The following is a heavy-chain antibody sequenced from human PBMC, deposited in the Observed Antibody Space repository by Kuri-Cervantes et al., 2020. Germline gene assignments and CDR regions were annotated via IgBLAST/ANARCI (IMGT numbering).Heavy chain of an antibody. CDR1: GFTFSSYA. Sequence: GESLKISCAASGFTFSSYAMHWVRQAPGKGLEWVAVISYDGSNKYYADSVKGRFTISRDNSKNTLYLQMNSLRAEDTAVYYCARSQKGRAYGPSMNWFDPWGQGTLVT. CDR2: ISYDGSNK. J-gene: IGHJ5*02. V-gene: IGHV3-30-3*01. CDR3: ARSQKGRAYGPSMNWFDP. D-gene: IGHD3-10*01.